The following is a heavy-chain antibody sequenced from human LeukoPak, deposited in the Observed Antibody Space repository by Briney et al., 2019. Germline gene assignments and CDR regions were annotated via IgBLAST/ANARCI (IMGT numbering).Heavy chain of an antibody. CDR3: VRWQSGSMFHPP. V-gene: IGHV4-39*01. D-gene: IGHD3-10*02. J-gene: IGHJ5*02. CDR1: GGSISSSSHY. Sequence: SETLSLTCTVSGGSISSSSHYWGWIRQPPGKGLEWIGSIYYSGTTAYNPSLKSRVTISVDTSKNQFSLKLSSVAAADTAVYYCVRWQSGSMFHPPWGQGTLVTVSS. CDR2: IYYSGTT.